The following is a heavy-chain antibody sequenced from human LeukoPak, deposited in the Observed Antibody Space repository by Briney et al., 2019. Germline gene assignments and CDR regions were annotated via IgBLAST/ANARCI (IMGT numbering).Heavy chain of an antibody. CDR1: GYTFTGYY. CDR3: ARAIGHYDSSGYLFDY. J-gene: IGHJ4*02. Sequence: ASVKVSCKASGYTFTGYYMHWVRQAPGQGLEWMGWINPNNGGTNYAQRFQGRVTMTRDTSINTAYMVVSRLRSDDTAVYYCARAIGHYDSSGYLFDYWGQGTLVTVSS. V-gene: IGHV1-2*02. CDR2: INPNNGGT. D-gene: IGHD3-22*01.